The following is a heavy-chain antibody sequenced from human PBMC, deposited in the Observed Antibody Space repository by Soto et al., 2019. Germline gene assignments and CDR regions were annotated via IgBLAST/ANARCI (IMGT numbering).Heavy chain of an antibody. CDR3: AHRSFANDAFDV. V-gene: IGHV2-5*01. J-gene: IGHJ3*01. D-gene: IGHD3-3*01. Sequence: QITLKESGPPLVKPTQTLTLTCTFSGFSLSTSGVGVGWIRQPPGKALEWLALIYWNDDKHYSSSLKSRLTIAKDTSKNQVVLTMTNMDPVDTATYYCAHRSFANDAFDVWGQGTMVTVSS. CDR1: GFSLSTSGVG. CDR2: IYWNDDK.